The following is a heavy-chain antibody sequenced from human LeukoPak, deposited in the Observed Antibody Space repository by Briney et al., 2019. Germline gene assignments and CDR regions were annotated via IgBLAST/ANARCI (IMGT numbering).Heavy chain of an antibody. CDR1: GGSFSGYY. CDR2: IYYSGST. Sequence: SETLSLTCAVYGGSFSGYYWSWIRQPPGKGLEWIGYIYYSGSTNYNPSLKSRVTISVDTSKNQFSLKLSSVTAADTAVYYCARDSSSLVDYYYYGMDVWGQGTTVTVSS. CDR3: ARDSSSLVDYYYYGMDV. V-gene: IGHV4-59*01. D-gene: IGHD6-6*01. J-gene: IGHJ6*02.